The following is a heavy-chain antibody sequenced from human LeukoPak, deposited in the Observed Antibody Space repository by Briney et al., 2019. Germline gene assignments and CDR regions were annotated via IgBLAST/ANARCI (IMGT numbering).Heavy chain of an antibody. CDR2: IIPIFGTA. D-gene: IGHD3-22*01. V-gene: IGHV1-69*13. CDR1: GGTFSSYA. CDR3: ARGRWPYDSSGYYFDY. J-gene: IGHJ4*02. Sequence: SVKVSCKASGGTFSSYAIGWVRQAPGQGLEWMGGIIPIFGTANYAQKFQGRVTITADESTSTAYMELSSLRSEDTAVYYCARGRWPYDSSGYYFDYWGQGTLVTVSS.